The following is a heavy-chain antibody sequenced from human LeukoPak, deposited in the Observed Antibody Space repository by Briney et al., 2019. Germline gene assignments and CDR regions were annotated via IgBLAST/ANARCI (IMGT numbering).Heavy chain of an antibody. J-gene: IGHJ4*02. CDR3: AKVPASRWFFDY. V-gene: IGHV3-23*01. CDR2: ISGSGGST. Sequence: GALKPSCAASGFNFGSQAMSRVRQAPGEGVGWVSAISGSGGSTYYADSVKGRFTISRDSSKNTLCLQMNSLRAEDSAIYYCAKVPASRWFFDYWGQGTLVTVSS. CDR1: GFNFGSQA. D-gene: IGHD2-15*01.